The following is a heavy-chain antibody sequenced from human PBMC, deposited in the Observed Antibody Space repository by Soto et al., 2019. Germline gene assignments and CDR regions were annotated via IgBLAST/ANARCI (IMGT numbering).Heavy chain of an antibody. V-gene: IGHV3-23*01. CDR3: AKHSIIMVRGVIDY. CDR1: EFTFSNYA. D-gene: IGHD3-10*01. J-gene: IGHJ4*02. Sequence: GGSLRLSCAASEFTFSNYAMSWVRQAPGKGLEWVSAISGSGGNTYYADSVKGRFTISRDNSKDTLYLQMNSLRAEDTAVYFCAKHSIIMVRGVIDYWGQGTLVTVSS. CDR2: ISGSGGNT.